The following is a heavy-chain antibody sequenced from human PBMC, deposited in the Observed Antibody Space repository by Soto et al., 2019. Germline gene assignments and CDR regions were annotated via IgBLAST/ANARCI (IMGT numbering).Heavy chain of an antibody. CDR1: GFTFGDYG. J-gene: IGHJ4*02. V-gene: IGHV3-49*03. CDR2: IRSKSYGKTT. CDR3: ARDGIGGTTFRGYLDY. Sequence: GGSLRLSCSTSGFTFGDYGMTWFRQAPEKGLEWVGLIRSKSYGKTTEYAASATDRFTISRDDSKRIAYLQMNSLKAEDTAVYYCARDGIGGTTFRGYLDYWGQGTLVTVSS. D-gene: IGHD1-1*01.